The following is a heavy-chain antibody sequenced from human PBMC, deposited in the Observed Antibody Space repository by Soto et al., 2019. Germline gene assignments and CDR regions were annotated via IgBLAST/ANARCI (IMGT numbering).Heavy chain of an antibody. D-gene: IGHD4-17*01. CDR1: GGSISSGGYS. CDR3: ARGPPTVTTSNWFDP. CDR2: IYHSGST. Sequence: PSETLSLTCAVSGGSISSGGYSWSWIRQPPGKGLEWIGYIYHSGSTYYNPSLKSRVTISVDRSKNQFSLKLSSVTAADTAVYYCARGPPTVTTSNWFDPWGQGT. V-gene: IGHV4-30-2*01. J-gene: IGHJ5*02.